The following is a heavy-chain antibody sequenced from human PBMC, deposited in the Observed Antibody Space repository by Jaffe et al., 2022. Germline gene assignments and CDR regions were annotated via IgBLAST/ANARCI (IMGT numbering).Heavy chain of an antibody. J-gene: IGHJ3*02. V-gene: IGHV4-34*01. D-gene: IGHD4-17*01. CDR1: GGSFSGYY. CDR3: ARDPEDYGDAIDAFDI. Sequence: QVQLQQWGAGLLKPSETLSLTCAVYGGSFSGYYWSWIRQPPGKGLEWIGEINHSGSTNYNPSLKSRVTISVDTSKNQFSLKLSSVTAADTAVYYCARDPEDYGDAIDAFDIWGQGTMVTVSS. CDR2: INHSGST.